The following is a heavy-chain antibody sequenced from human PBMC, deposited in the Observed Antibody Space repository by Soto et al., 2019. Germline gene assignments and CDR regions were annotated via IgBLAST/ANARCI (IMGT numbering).Heavy chain of an antibody. CDR3: ATAALGSYMVRRAFDY. Sequence: GASVKVSCKVSGYTLTELSMHWVRQAPGKGLEWMGGFDPEDGETIYAQKFQGRVTMTEDTSTDTAYMELSSLRSEDTAVYYCATAALGSYMVRRAFDYWGQGTLVTVSS. D-gene: IGHD2-21*01. CDR1: GYTLTELS. V-gene: IGHV1-24*01. CDR2: FDPEDGET. J-gene: IGHJ4*02.